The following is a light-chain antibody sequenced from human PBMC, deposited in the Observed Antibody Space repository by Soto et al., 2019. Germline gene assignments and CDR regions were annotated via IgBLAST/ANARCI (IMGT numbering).Light chain of an antibody. Sequence: EIVMTQSPATLSVSPGERVTLSCRASQSVSTKLAWFQQKPGQAPRLLTYGASTRATGIPARFSGSGSGTEFTLTISSLQSEDFAVYYCQQYENWPRTFGQGTKV. CDR3: QQYENWPRT. CDR1: QSVSTK. J-gene: IGKJ1*01. V-gene: IGKV3-15*01. CDR2: GAS.